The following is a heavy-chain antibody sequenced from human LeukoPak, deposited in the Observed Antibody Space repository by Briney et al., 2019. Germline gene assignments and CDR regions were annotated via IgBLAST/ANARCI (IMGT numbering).Heavy chain of an antibody. D-gene: IGHD5-18*01. J-gene: IGHJ6*03. CDR3: ARSVGYSYGWVGYYYYYMDV. CDR2: IFPSGST. V-gene: IGHV4-61*02. CDR1: GGSISSGSYY. Sequence: PSQTLSLTCTVSGGSISSGSYYWSWIRQPAGKGLEWIGCIFPSGSTNYNSSLKSRVTISVDTSKNQFSLKVSSVTAADTAVYYCARSVGYSYGWVGYYYYYMDVWGKGTTVTVSS.